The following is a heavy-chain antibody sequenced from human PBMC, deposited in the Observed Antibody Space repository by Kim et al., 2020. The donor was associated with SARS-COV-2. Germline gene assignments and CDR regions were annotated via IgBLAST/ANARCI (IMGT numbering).Heavy chain of an antibody. Sequence: ASVKVSCKASGYTFTSYAMNWVRQATGQGLEWMGWINTNTGNPTYAQGFTGRFVFSLDTSVSTAYLQISSLKAEDTAVYYCATPSPLGELFRWGQGTLVTVSS. CDR1: GYTFTSYA. J-gene: IGHJ4*02. V-gene: IGHV7-4-1*02. CDR3: ATPSPLGELFR. CDR2: INTNTGNP. D-gene: IGHD3-10*01.